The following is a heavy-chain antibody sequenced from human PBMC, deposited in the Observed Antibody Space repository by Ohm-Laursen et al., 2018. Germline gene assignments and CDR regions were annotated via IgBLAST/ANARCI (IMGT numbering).Heavy chain of an antibody. D-gene: IGHD3-3*02. V-gene: IGHV3-74*03. CDR3: AASGVRISMPYHF. Sequence: GSLRLSCAASGFNFSNYWMHWVRHGPGKGLVWVSRISSEGSVTTFADSVKGRFSISRDNAKNTLYLQMNSLRVEDTGVYYCAASGVRISMPYHFWGQGALVTVSS. CDR1: GFNFSNYW. CDR2: ISSEGSVT. J-gene: IGHJ4*02.